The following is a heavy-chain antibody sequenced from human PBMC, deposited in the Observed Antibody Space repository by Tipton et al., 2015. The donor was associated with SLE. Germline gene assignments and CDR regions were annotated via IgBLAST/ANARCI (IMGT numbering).Heavy chain of an antibody. V-gene: IGHV3-64*01. J-gene: IGHJ4*02. CDR2: ISSNGGST. CDR3: ARGRYSNYYFDY. Sequence: HWVRQAPGKGLEYVSAISSNGGSTYYANSVKGRFTISRDNSKNTLYLQMGSLRAEDMAVYYCARGRYSNYYFDYWGQGTLVTVSS. D-gene: IGHD4-11*01.